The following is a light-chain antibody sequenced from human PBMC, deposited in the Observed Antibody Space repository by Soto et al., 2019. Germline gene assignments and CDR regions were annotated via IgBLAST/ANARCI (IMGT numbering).Light chain of an antibody. Sequence: QSALTQPPSASGSPGQSVTISCTGTSSDVGGYNYVSWYQQHPGKAPKLMIYEVSKRPSGVPDRFSGSKSGSTASLTVSGLQAEDEADYYCSSYAGSNREVFGTGTKVTVL. J-gene: IGLJ1*01. CDR1: SSDVGGYNY. CDR2: EVS. V-gene: IGLV2-8*01. CDR3: SSYAGSNREV.